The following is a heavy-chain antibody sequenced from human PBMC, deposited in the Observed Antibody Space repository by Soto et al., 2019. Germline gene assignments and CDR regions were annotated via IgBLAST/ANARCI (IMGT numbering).Heavy chain of an antibody. J-gene: IGHJ4*02. CDR2: ISGSGGST. CDR1: GFIFSSYV. D-gene: IGHD6-13*01. Sequence: GGSLRLSCAASGFIFSSYVMSWVRQAPGKGLEWVSVISGSGGSTYYADSVKGRLTISRDNSKNTLYLQMNSLGADDTAVYYCAKLLAAAGTGYWGQGTLVTVSS. V-gene: IGHV3-23*01. CDR3: AKLLAAAGTGY.